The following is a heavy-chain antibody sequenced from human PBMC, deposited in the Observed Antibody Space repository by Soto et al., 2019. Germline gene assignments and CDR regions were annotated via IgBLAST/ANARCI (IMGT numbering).Heavy chain of an antibody. CDR2: ISSTTNNI. J-gene: IGHJ4*02. V-gene: IGHV3-48*02. D-gene: IGHD2-2*01. Sequence: EVHLVESGGGLVQPGGSLRLSCAASGFTFRNYNMNWVRQVPGKGLEWVSYISSTTNNIFYADSVKGRFTISRDNAESALYLQMNNLTDADTAVYYCARVLAVAPVLGYWGQGILVTVSS. CDR1: GFTFRNYN. CDR3: ARVLAVAPVLGY.